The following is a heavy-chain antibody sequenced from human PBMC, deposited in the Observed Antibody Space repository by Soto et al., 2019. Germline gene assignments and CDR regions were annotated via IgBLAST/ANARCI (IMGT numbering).Heavy chain of an antibody. CDR2: ISVDAGTT. CDR3: AKDGIRGIQFDN. J-gene: IGHJ4*02. CDR1: GRTFSGYP. Sequence: GSLRLSCVASGRTFSGYPMSWVRQAPGKGLQWVSSISVDAGTTYYADSVKGRFTISRDNSKNTLYLQMNSLRAEDTAVYYCAKDGIRGIQFDNWGQGTLVTVSS. V-gene: IGHV3-23*01.